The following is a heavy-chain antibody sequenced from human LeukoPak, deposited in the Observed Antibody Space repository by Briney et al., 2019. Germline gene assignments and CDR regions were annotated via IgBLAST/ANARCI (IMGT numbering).Heavy chain of an antibody. D-gene: IGHD3-10*01. V-gene: IGHV4-4*02. CDR3: ARAPRWFGELFRAFDI. J-gene: IGHJ3*02. CDR2: IYHSGST. Sequence: SETLSLTCAVSGGSISSSNWWSCVRPPPGKGLEWIGEIYHSGSTNYNPSLKSRVTISVDKSKNQFSLKLSSVTAADTAVYYCARAPRWFGELFRAFDIWGQGTMVTVSS. CDR1: GGSISSSNW.